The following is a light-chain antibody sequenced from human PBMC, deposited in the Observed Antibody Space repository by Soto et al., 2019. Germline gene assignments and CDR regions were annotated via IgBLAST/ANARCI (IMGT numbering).Light chain of an antibody. CDR2: AAS. CDR3: QQANSFPLT. J-gene: IGKJ4*01. Sequence: DIQMTQSPSSVSASVGDRVTITCWASQGITNWLAWYQQKPGKAPKLLIYAASGLPSGVPSRFSGIGSVTDFTLTISSLQPEDFATYYCQQANSFPLTFGGGTKVEIK. CDR1: QGITNW. V-gene: IGKV1-12*01.